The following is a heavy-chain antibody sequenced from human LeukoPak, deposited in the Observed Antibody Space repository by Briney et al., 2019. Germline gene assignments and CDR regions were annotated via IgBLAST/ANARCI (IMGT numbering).Heavy chain of an antibody. CDR2: INHSGST. Sequence: SETLSLTCAVYGGSFSGYYWSWIRQPPGKGLEWIGEINHSGSTNYNPSLKSRVTISVDTSKNQFSLKLSSVTAADTAVYYCASYYSNYASYAFDIWGQGTMVTVSS. CDR3: ASYYSNYASYAFDI. CDR1: GGSFSGYY. V-gene: IGHV4-34*01. D-gene: IGHD4-11*01. J-gene: IGHJ3*02.